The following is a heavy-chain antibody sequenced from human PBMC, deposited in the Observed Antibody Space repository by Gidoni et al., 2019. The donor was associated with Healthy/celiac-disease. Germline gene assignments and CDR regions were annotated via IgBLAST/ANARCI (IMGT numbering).Heavy chain of an antibody. Sequence: QAQLQQWGAGLLKPSETLSLTCAVYGGSFRGYYWSGIRQPPGKGPEGIGGLNHSGSNNYHPVLQRRGPKSGGKSKKQFLLKLRSGTAADKAVEYCARGLPESSSRYPPYNWVHPRGQGNLVNGSS. CDR3: ARGLPESSSRYPPYNWVHP. D-gene: IGHD6-13*01. V-gene: IGHV4-34*01. CDR2: LNHSGSN. CDR1: GGSFRGYY. J-gene: IGHJ5*02.